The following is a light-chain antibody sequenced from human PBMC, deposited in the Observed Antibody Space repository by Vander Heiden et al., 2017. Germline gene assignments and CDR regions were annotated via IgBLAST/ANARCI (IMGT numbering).Light chain of an antibody. V-gene: IGKV3-11*01. CDR1: QGVSSS. CDR2: DAS. J-gene: IGKJ4*01. Sequence: EIVLTQSPPTLSLSPGERATLSCRASQGVSSSLPWSQQKPGQAPRLLIYDASNRATRIPARHSGSGSGTDFTLTISSLEPEDFAVYYSQQRNNGPLTFGGGTRVEMK. CDR3: QQRNNGPLT.